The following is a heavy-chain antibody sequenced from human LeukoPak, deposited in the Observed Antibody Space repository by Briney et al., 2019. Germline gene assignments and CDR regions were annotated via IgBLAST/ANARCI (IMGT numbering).Heavy chain of an antibody. Sequence: GGSLRLYCAASGFTFSSYAMSWFRQAPGKGLEWVSAISGSGGSTYYADSVKGRFTISRDNSKNTLYLQMNSLRAQDTAVYYCAKASYGSGSYYFDYWGQGTLVTVSS. D-gene: IGHD3-10*01. CDR1: GFTFSSYA. V-gene: IGHV3-23*01. J-gene: IGHJ4*02. CDR2: ISGSGGST. CDR3: AKASYGSGSYYFDY.